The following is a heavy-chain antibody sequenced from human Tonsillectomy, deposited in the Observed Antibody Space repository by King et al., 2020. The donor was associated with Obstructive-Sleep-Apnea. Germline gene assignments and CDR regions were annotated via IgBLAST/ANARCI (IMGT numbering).Heavy chain of an antibody. CDR2: IYYSGST. CDR3: ARDKGSSWYAALDY. V-gene: IGHV4-59*01. CDR1: GGSISSYY. Sequence: VPLQESGPGLVKPSETLSLTCTVSGGSISSYYWSWIRQPPGKGLEWIGYIYYSGSTNYNPSLKSRVTISVDTSKNQFSLKLSSVTAADTAVYYCARDKGSSWYAALDYWGQGTLVTVSS. D-gene: IGHD6-13*01. J-gene: IGHJ4*02.